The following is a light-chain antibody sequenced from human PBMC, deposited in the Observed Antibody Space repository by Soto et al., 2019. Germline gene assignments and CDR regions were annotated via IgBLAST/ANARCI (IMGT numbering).Light chain of an antibody. V-gene: IGLV2-8*01. CDR3: GSHAGNSNLV. J-gene: IGLJ3*02. Sequence: QSALTQPPSASGSPGQSVTISCTGTSTDVGAYNYVSWYQQHPGEAPKLMIYEVTKRPSGVPDRFSGSKSGNTASLTVSGLQTEDEADYYCGSHAGNSNLVFGGGTQLTVL. CDR2: EVT. CDR1: STDVGAYNY.